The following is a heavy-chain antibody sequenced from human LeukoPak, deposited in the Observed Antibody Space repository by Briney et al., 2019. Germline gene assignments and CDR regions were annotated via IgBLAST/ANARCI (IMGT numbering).Heavy chain of an antibody. CDR2: IIPILGIA. CDR1: GGTFSNYA. J-gene: IGHJ4*02. CDR3: ARAIDWGYCSGGSCYGY. Sequence: GASVKVSCKASGGTFSNYAISWVRQAPGQGLEWMGRIIPILGIANYAQKFQGRVTITADKSTSTAYMELSSLRSEDTAVYYCARAIDWGYCSGGSCYGYWGQGTLVTVSS. D-gene: IGHD2-15*01. V-gene: IGHV1-69*04.